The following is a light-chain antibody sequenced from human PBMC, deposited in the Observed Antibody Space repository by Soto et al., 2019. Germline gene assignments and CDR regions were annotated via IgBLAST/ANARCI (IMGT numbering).Light chain of an antibody. CDR2: GDN. CDR3: QSYDISLHNYV. Sequence: QSALTHPPSASGTPGQRVTISCSGSGSNIGSNAVNWYQHLPGTAPKLLIYGDNNRPSGVPDRFSGSKSGTSASLAITRLQAEDEADYYCQSYDISLHNYVFGTGTKVTVL. CDR1: GSNIGSNA. J-gene: IGLJ1*01. V-gene: IGLV1-44*01.